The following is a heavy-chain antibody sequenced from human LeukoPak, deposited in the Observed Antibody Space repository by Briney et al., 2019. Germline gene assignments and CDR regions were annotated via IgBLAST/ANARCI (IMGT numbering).Heavy chain of an antibody. Sequence: PGGSLRLSCAASGFSFSSYSMNWVRQAPGKGLEWVSYISSSSSTIYYADSVKGRFTNSRDNAKNSLYLQMNSVRDEDTAVYYCATSYGDYRYYFDYWGQGTLVTVSS. V-gene: IGHV3-48*02. D-gene: IGHD4-17*01. CDR1: GFSFSSYS. CDR2: ISSSSSTI. CDR3: ATSYGDYRYYFDY. J-gene: IGHJ4*02.